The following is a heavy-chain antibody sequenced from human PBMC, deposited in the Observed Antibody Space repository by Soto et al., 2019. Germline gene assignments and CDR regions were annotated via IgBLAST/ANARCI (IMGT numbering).Heavy chain of an antibody. Sequence: QVQLQESGPGLVKPSQTLSLTCTVSGGSISSGDYYWSRIRQPPGKGLEWIGYIYYSGSTYYNPSLKSRVTISVDTSKNQFSLKLSSVTAADTAVYYCARANFDITIFGVVITGYFDYWGQGTLVTVSS. CDR1: GGSISSGDYY. CDR3: ARANFDITIFGVVITGYFDY. J-gene: IGHJ4*02. CDR2: IYYSGST. D-gene: IGHD3-3*01. V-gene: IGHV4-30-4*01.